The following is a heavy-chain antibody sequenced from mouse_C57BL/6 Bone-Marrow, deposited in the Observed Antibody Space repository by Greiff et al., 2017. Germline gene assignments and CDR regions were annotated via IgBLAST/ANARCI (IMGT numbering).Heavy chain of an antibody. D-gene: IGHD2-1*01. CDR1: GFNIKDDY. Sequence: EVQLQESGAELVRPGASVKLSCTASGFNIKDDYMHWVKQRPEQGLEWIGWIDPENGDTASASKFQGKATITADTSSNTAYLQLSSLTSEDTAVYYCTTDGNYDYWGQGTTLTVSS. V-gene: IGHV14-4*01. J-gene: IGHJ2*01. CDR3: TTDGNYDY. CDR2: IDPENGDT.